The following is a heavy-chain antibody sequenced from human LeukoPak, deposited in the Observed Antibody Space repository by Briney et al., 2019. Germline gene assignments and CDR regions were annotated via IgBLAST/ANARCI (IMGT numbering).Heavy chain of an antibody. J-gene: IGHJ4*02. Sequence: GGSLRLSCAASGFTFSSYSMNWVRQAPGKGLEWVSSISSSTSYIYYADSVKGRFTISRDNAKNSLYLQMNSLRAEDTAVYYCASYSSSSWYDPLDYWGQGTLVTVSS. D-gene: IGHD6-13*01. CDR3: ASYSSSSWYDPLDY. CDR2: ISSSTSYI. CDR1: GFTFSSYS. V-gene: IGHV3-21*01.